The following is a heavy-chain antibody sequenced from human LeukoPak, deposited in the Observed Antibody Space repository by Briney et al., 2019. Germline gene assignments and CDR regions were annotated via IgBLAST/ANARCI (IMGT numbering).Heavy chain of an antibody. Sequence: PSETLSLTCAVYGGSFSGYYWSWIRQPPGKGLEWVANIKEDGSEKYYVDSVKGRFIISRDNAKNSLYLQMNSLRADDTAVYYCARDEIWGQGTMVTVSS. J-gene: IGHJ3*02. V-gene: IGHV3-7*04. CDR2: IKEDGSEK. CDR3: ARDEI. CDR1: GGSFSGYY.